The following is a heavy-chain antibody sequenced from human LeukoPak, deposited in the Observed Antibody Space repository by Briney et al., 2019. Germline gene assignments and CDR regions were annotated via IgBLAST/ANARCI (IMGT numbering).Heavy chain of an antibody. V-gene: IGHV3-7*01. J-gene: IGHJ3*02. D-gene: IGHD3-16*01. Sequence: GRSLRLSCAASGFTFSSYWMSWARQAPGKGLEWVANIKQDGSEKYYVDSVKGRFTISRDNAKNSLYLQMNSLRAEDTAVYYCANEGGGAFDIWGQGTMVTVSS. CDR1: GFTFSSYW. CDR3: ANEGGGAFDI. CDR2: IKQDGSEK.